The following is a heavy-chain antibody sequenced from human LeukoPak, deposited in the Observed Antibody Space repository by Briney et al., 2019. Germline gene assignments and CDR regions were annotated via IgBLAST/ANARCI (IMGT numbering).Heavy chain of an antibody. D-gene: IGHD3-22*01. J-gene: IGHJ4*02. CDR2: INPSGGST. CDR1: GYTFTGYY. Sequence: ASVKVSCKASGYTFTGYYMHWVRQAPGQGLEWMGIINPSGGSTTYVQKFQGRVTMTRDTSTSTIYMELRSLRAEDTAVYYCARGGNYYDSSGYYFPGDYWGQGTLVTVSS. V-gene: IGHV1-46*01. CDR3: ARGGNYYDSSGYYFPGDY.